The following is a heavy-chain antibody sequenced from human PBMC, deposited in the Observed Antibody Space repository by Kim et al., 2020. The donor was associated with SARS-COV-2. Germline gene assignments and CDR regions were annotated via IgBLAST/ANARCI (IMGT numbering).Heavy chain of an antibody. J-gene: IGHJ3*01. CDR2: ISAYNGNT. D-gene: IGHD3-22*01. V-gene: IGHV1-18*01. CDR1: GYTFTSYG. CDR3: ARAYHETHNYYDSSAAFAP. Sequence: ASVKVSCKASGYTFTSYGISWVRQAPGQGLEWMGWISAYNGNTNYAQKLQGRVTMTTDTSTSTAYMELRSLRSDDTAVYYCARAYHETHNYYDSSAAFAPWGQGTMVTVSS.